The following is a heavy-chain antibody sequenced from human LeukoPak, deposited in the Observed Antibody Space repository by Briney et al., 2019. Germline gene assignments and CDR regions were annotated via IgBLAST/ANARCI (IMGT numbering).Heavy chain of an antibody. CDR1: GGSFSGYY. V-gene: IGHV4-34*01. D-gene: IGHD3-22*01. Sequence: SETLSLTCAVYGGSFSGYYWSWIRQPPGKGLEWIGEINHSGSTNYNPSLKSRVTISVDTSKNQFSLKLSSVTAADTAVYYCARRRNYYDSSGYFSWFDPWGQGTLVTVSS. CDR2: INHSGST. CDR3: ARRRNYYDSSGYFSWFDP. J-gene: IGHJ5*02.